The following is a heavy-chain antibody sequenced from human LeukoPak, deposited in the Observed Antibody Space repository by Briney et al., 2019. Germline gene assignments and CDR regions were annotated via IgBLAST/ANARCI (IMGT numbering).Heavy chain of an antibody. D-gene: IGHD1-26*01. CDR2: IKEDGSEK. Sequence: PGGSLRLSCAASGFTFPSYWMTWVRQAPGTGLELVANIKEDGSEKYYVDSVKGRFSISRDNAKNSLYLQMNSLRAEDTAVYYCVYGGSYYVAWGQGTLVTVSS. CDR1: GFTFPSYW. CDR3: VYGGSYYVA. V-gene: IGHV3-7*01. J-gene: IGHJ5*02.